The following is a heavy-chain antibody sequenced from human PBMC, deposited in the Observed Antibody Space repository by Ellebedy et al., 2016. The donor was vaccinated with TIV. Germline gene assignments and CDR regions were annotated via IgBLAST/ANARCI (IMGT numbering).Heavy chain of an antibody. CDR1: GGSISSYY. V-gene: IGHV4-59*05. Sequence: SETLSLTXTVSGGSISSYYWSWIRQPPGKGLEWIGSIYYSGSTYYNPSLKSRVTISVDTSKNQFSLKLSSVTAADTAVYYCARAYDILTGYSYWGQGTLVTVSS. D-gene: IGHD3-9*01. J-gene: IGHJ4*02. CDR2: IYYSGST. CDR3: ARAYDILTGYSY.